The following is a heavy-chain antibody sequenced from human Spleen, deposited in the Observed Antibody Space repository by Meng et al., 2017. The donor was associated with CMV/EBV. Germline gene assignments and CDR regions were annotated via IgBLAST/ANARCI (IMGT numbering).Heavy chain of an antibody. V-gene: IGHV4-39*01. D-gene: IGHD1-26*01. CDR1: DVSISNRSFF. CDR2: FFHSGDT. Sequence: TGSDVSISNRSFFWGGFRQPPGKGLDGIGSFFHSGDTYSNPSLRSRVAMSVDTSKNQFSLRLNSVTATDTAVYYCARHLRGYSWPKSDWGQGTLVTVSS. J-gene: IGHJ4*02. CDR3: ARHLRGYSWPKSD.